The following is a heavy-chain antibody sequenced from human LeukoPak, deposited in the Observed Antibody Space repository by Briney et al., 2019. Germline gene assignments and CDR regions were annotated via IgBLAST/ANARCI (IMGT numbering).Heavy chain of an antibody. CDR1: GYTFTSYY. D-gene: IGHD3-22*01. V-gene: IGHV1-46*01. CDR3: ARDHYDSSGFTRNSDY. J-gene: IGHJ4*02. CDR2: INPSGGST. Sequence: ASVKVSCKASGYTFTSYYMHWVRQAPGQGLEWMGIINPSGGSTSYAQKFQGRVTMTRDMSTSTVYMELSSLRSADTAVYYCARDHYDSSGFTRNSDYWGQGTLVTVSS.